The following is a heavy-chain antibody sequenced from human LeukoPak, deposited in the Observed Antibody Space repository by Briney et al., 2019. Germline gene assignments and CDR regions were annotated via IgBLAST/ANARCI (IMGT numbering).Heavy chain of an antibody. V-gene: IGHV4-4*02. CDR1: GGSISSSNW. CDR2: IYHSGST. D-gene: IGHD1-1*01. Sequence: SGTLSLTCAVSGGSISSSNWWSWVRQPPGKGLEWIGEIYHSGSTNYNPSLKSRVTISVDKSKNQFSLSLSSVTAADTAVYYCTRVPIGTTGPAGYWGQGTLVTVSS. J-gene: IGHJ4*02. CDR3: TRVPIGTTGPAGY.